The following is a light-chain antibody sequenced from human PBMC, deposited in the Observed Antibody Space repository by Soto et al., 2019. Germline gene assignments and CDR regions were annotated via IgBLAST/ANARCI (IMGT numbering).Light chain of an antibody. Sequence: QSVLTQPPSASGTPGQRVTISCSGISSNIGSSSTINWYQHLPGAAPKLLIYDNNQRPSGIPDRFSGSRSGTSASLAISGLQSDDEADYYCATWDDSLNVYVFGTGTKVTVL. CDR3: ATWDDSLNVYV. J-gene: IGLJ1*01. V-gene: IGLV1-44*01. CDR1: SSNIGSSST. CDR2: DNN.